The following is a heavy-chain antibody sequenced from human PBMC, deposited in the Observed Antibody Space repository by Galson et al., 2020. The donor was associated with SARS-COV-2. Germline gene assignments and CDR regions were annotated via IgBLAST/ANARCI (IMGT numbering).Heavy chain of an antibody. V-gene: IGHV2-70*11. CDR3: ARMVVRGVTYDY. CDR2: IDWDDDK. J-gene: IGHJ4*02. Sequence: SGPTLVKPTQTLTLTCTFSGFSLSTSGMCVSWIRQPPGKALEWLARIDWDDDKYYSTSLKTRLNISKDTSKNQVVLTMTNMDPVDTATYYCARMVVRGVTYDYWGQGTLVTVSS. D-gene: IGHD3-10*01. CDR1: GFSLSTSGMC.